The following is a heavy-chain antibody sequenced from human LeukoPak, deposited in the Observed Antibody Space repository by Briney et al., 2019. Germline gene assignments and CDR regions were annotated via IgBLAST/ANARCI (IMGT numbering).Heavy chain of an antibody. CDR2: INPSGGST. J-gene: IGHJ5*02. CDR3: ARDGRTGYDFWSGWFDP. D-gene: IGHD3-3*01. Sequence: ASVKVSCKASGYTFTSYYMHWVRQAPGQGLEWMGIINPSGGSTSYAQKLQGRVTMTTDTSTSTAYMELRSLRSDDTAVYYCARDGRTGYDFWSGWFDPWGQGTLVTVSS. V-gene: IGHV1-46*01. CDR1: GYTFTSYY.